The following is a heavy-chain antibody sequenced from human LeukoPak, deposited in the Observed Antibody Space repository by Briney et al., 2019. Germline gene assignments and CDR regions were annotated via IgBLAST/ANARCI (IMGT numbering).Heavy chain of an antibody. Sequence: SETLYLTCTFSGGSMSVFYWSRVRQPPGKGLQYIGYISYSGSTNYNPSLKSRVAISIDTSKNQFSLNLNSVTATDSAVYYCVRGRDGGGSPFDHWGQGTLVTVPS. CDR3: VRGRDGGGSPFDH. V-gene: IGHV4-59*01. J-gene: IGHJ4*02. D-gene: IGHD5-24*01. CDR2: ISYSGST. CDR1: GGSMSVFY.